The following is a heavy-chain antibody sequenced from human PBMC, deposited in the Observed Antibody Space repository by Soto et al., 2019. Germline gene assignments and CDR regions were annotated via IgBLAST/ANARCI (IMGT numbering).Heavy chain of an antibody. D-gene: IGHD3-10*01. Sequence: ASVKVSCKASGYTFSNYGISWVRQAPGQGLEWMGWISPNSGSTKYTQKFQGWVTMTRDTSTSTAYMELSRLRSDDTAVYYCARDKGRGSPRAFDIWGQGTMVTVSS. CDR1: GYTFSNYG. CDR3: ARDKGRGSPRAFDI. V-gene: IGHV1-18*01. CDR2: ISPNSGST. J-gene: IGHJ3*02.